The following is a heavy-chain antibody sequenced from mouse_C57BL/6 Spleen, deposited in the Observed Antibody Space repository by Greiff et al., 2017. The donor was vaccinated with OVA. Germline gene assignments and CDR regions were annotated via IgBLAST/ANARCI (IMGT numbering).Heavy chain of an antibody. J-gene: IGHJ2*01. D-gene: IGHD2-2*01. CDR2: IRSKSNNYAT. V-gene: IGHV10-1*01. CDR1: GFSFNTYA. Sequence: EVKVVESGGGLVQPKGSLKLSCAASGFSFNTYAMNWVRQAPGKGLEWVARIRSKSNNYATYYADSVKDRFTISRDDSESMLYLQMNNLKTEDTAMYYCVRGGYDLDYWGQGTTLTVSS. CDR3: VRGGYDLDY.